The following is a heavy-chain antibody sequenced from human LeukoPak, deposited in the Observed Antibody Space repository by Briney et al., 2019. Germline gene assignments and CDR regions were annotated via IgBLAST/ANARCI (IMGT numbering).Heavy chain of an antibody. CDR2: ISYSGST. CDR3: ARGGYEARSYYFDY. Sequence: PSETLSLTCAVSGGSISSGGYSWSWIRQPLGKGLEWIGYISYSGSTDHNPSLKSRVTISVDTSKNQFSLRLSSVTAADTAVYYCARGGYEARSYYFDYWGQGTLVTVSS. D-gene: IGHD5-12*01. CDR1: GGSISSGGYS. V-gene: IGHV4-61*08. J-gene: IGHJ4*02.